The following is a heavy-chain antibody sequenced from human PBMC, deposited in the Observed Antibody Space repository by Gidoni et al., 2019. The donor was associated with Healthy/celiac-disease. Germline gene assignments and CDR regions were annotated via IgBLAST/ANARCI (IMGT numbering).Heavy chain of an antibody. J-gene: IGHJ4*02. D-gene: IGHD2-21*02. CDR1: GFTFSDYY. Sequence: QVQLVESGGGLVKPGGSLRLSCAASGFTFSDYYMSWIRPAPGKGLECVSYMSSSGSTIYYADSVKGRFTISRDNAKNSLYLQMNSLRAEDTAVYYCASVAYCGGDCYGDKYYFDYWGQGTLVTVSS. CDR2: MSSSGSTI. CDR3: ASVAYCGGDCYGDKYYFDY. V-gene: IGHV3-11*01.